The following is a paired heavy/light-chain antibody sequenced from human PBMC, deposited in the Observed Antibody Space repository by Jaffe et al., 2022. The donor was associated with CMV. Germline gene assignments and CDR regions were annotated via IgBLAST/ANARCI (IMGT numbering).Light chain of an antibody. Sequence: SYKLTQPPAVSVSPGQTASITCSGDKSEHKYISWYQQRPGQSPVLVIFQDNKRPSGIPERFSGSNSGSTATLTISGTQAMDEADYYCQAWDSRTSYVFGAGTKVTVL. CDR2: QDN. V-gene: IGLV3-1*01. CDR3: QAWDSRTSYV. CDR1: KSEHKY. J-gene: IGLJ1*01.
Heavy chain of an antibody. CDR3: AKDPGGSTIAYYFDS. V-gene: IGHV3-23*04. J-gene: IGHJ4*02. CDR1: GFAFSTYA. Sequence: EVLLVESGGGLVQPGGSLRLSCTASGFAFSTYAVSWVRQAPGKGLELVSFISAGGAITYSADSVKGRFTISRDNSRNTLHLQMNSLRAEDTALYYCAKDPGGSTIAYYFDSWGQGTLVTVSS. D-gene: IGHD5-12*01. CDR2: ISAGGAIT.